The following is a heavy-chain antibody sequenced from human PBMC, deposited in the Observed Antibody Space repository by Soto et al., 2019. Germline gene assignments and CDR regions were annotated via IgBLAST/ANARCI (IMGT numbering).Heavy chain of an antibody. D-gene: IGHD6-19*01. CDR3: ARVWVGSSGWYGGWFDP. Sequence: QVQLQESGPGLVKPSQTLSLTCTVSGGSISSGGYYWSWIRQHPGKGLEWIGYIYYSGSTYYNPSLKSRVTRSVDTSKNQFSLKLSSVTAADTAVYYCARVWVGSSGWYGGWFDPWGQGTLVTVSS. V-gene: IGHV4-31*03. CDR1: GGSISSGGYY. CDR2: IYYSGST. J-gene: IGHJ5*02.